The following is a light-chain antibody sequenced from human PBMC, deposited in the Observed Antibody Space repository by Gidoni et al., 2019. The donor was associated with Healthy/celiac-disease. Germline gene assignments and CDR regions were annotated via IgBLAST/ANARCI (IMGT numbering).Light chain of an antibody. CDR3: QQYDNLPFT. CDR2: DES. J-gene: IGKJ3*01. Sequence: IQMTQSPSSLSASVGDRVTITCQARQDISNYLNWYQQKPGKAPKLLIYDESNLETGVPSRFSGSGSGKDFTVTISSLQPEDIATYYCQQYDNLPFTFGPGTKVEIK. V-gene: IGKV1-33*01. CDR1: QDISNY.